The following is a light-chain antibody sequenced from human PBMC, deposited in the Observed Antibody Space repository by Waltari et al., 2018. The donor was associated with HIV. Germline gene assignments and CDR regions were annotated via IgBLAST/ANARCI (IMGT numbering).Light chain of an antibody. CDR2: KIN. Sequence: QAVLTQTPSASASPGQKITISCSGSDSNVGSQYVYWYHQFPGRAPKLLLYKINQRSSGVPDRFSGSKSGTSASLTISGLRSEDEGTYFCGAWDDNLRGLFGAGTKLTVL. V-gene: IGLV1-47*01. J-gene: IGLJ2*01. CDR1: DSNVGSQY. CDR3: GAWDDNLRGL.